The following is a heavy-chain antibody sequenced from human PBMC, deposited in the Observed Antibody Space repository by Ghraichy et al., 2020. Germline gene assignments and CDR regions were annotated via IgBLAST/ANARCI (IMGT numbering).Heavy chain of an antibody. D-gene: IGHD4-17*01. CDR1: GFTFSYAW. Sequence: LSLTCAASGFTFSYAWMSWVRQAPGKGLEWVGHIKNNIEGGTTDYAAPVKGRFSISRDDSKDTVYLQMNSLKTEDTAVYYCTTDLDYGDYWFAPWGQGTAVIVSS. V-gene: IGHV3-15*01. CDR3: TTDLDYGDYWFAP. J-gene: IGHJ5*02. CDR2: IKNNIEGGTT.